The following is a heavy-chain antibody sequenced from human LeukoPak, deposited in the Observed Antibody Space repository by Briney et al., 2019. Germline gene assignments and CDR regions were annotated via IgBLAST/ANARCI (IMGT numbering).Heavy chain of an antibody. V-gene: IGHV4-34*01. D-gene: IGHD3-3*01. Sequence: SETLSLTCAVYGGSFSGYYWSWIRQPPGKGLEWIGEINHSGSTNYNPSLKSRVTISVDTSKNQSSLKLSSVTAADTAVYYCARFRSRITIFGVDTSLDYWGQGTLVTVSS. CDR3: ARFRSRITIFGVDTSLDY. CDR1: GGSFSGYY. CDR2: INHSGST. J-gene: IGHJ4*02.